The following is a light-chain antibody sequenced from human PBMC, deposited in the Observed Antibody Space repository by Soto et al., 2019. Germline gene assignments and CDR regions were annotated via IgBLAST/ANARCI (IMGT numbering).Light chain of an antibody. J-gene: IGLJ1*01. CDR3: NSYTSSKPYV. CDR2: EVS. CDR1: SSDVGAHNF. V-gene: IGLV2-14*01. Sequence: QSSLTQPASVSGSPGQAITISCSGSSSDVGAHNFVSWYQHHPGKAPKLMIYEVSNRPSGVSNRFSGSKSGNTASLTISGLQAEDEADYYCNSYTSSKPYVVGSGTKVTVL.